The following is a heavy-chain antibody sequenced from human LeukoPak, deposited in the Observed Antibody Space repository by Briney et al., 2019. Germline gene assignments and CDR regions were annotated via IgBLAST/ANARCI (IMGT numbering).Heavy chain of an antibody. D-gene: IGHD6-6*01. J-gene: IGHJ4*02. V-gene: IGHV1-69*05. Sequence: SVKVSCKASGGTFSSYAISWVRQVPGQGLEWMGGIIPIFGTANYAQKFQGRVTITMDESTSTAYMELSSLRSEDTAVYYCATSPGSSSAPGYWGQGTLVTVSS. CDR3: ATSPGSSSAPGY. CDR1: GGTFSSYA. CDR2: IIPIFGTA.